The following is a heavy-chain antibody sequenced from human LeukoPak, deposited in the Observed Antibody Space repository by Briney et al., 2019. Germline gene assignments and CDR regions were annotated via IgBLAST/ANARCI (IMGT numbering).Heavy chain of an antibody. CDR2: INPSGGST. J-gene: IGHJ4*02. CDR1: GYTFTSYY. V-gene: IGHV1-46*01. D-gene: IGHD5-24*01. CDR3: ARVSISMSGDGYSGLPTH. Sequence: ASVKVSCKASGYTFTSYYMHWVRQAPGQGLEWMGIINPSGGSTSYAQKFQGRVTMTRNTSTSTVYMELSSLRSEDTAAYYCARVSISMSGDGYSGLPTHWGQGTLVTVSS.